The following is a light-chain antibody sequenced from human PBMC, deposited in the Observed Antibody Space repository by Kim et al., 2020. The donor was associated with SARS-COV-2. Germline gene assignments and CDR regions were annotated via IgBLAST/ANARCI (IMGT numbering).Light chain of an antibody. Sequence: QSVLTQPASVSGSPGQSITISCTGTSSDVGSYNLVSWYQQHPGKAPKLMIYEVSKRPSGVSNRFSGSKSGNTASLTISGLQAEDEADYYCCSYAGSSTWVFGGGTHLT. CDR3: CSYAGSSTWV. CDR2: EVS. CDR1: SSDVGSYNL. J-gene: IGLJ3*02. V-gene: IGLV2-23*02.